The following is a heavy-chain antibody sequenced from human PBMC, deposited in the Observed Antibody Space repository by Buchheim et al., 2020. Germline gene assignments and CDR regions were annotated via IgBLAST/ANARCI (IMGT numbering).Heavy chain of an antibody. V-gene: IGHV3-23*01. D-gene: IGHD3-3*01. Sequence: EVQLLESGGGLVQPGGSLRLSCAASGFTFSSYAMSWVRQAPGKGLEWVSAISGSGGSTYYADSVKGRFTISRDNSKNTLYLQMNSLRAEDTAVYYCASLHSRFLEWLLGPNYYGMDVWGQGTT. J-gene: IGHJ6*02. CDR2: ISGSGGST. CDR3: ASLHSRFLEWLLGPNYYGMDV. CDR1: GFTFSSYA.